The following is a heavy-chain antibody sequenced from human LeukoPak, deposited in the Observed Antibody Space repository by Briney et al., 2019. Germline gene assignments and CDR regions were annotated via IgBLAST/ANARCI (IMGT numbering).Heavy chain of an antibody. CDR1: GFTFSSYA. D-gene: IGHD3-22*01. V-gene: IGHV3-23*01. J-gene: IGHJ4*02. CDR2: ISGSGGST. CDR3: AKTLIYYDSSGYYFDY. Sequence: GGSLRLSCAASGFTFSSYAMSWGRQAPGKGLGWVSAISGSGGSTYYADSVKGGFTISRDNSKNTLYLQMNSLRAEDTAVYYCAKTLIYYDSSGYYFDYWGQGTLVTVSS.